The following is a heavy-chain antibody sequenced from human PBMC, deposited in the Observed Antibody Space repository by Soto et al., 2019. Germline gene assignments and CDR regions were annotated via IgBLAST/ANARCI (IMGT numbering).Heavy chain of an antibody. Sequence: QVQLQQWGAGLLKPSETLSLTCAVYGDSFNNYFWTWIRQSPGKGLEWIGEINHSGSANYNPSLGSRGTISVDKSKKQFSLKLTSVTAAATAVYYCARVSRGYYDSWGQGTLVTVSS. CDR2: INHSGSA. CDR3: ARVSRGYYDS. J-gene: IGHJ4*02. CDR1: GDSFNNYF. V-gene: IGHV4-34*01.